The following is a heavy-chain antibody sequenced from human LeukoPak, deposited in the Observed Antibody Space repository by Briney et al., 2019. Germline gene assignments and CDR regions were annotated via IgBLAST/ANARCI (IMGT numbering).Heavy chain of an antibody. J-gene: IGHJ4*02. CDR1: GFTFSSYS. Sequence: GGSLRLSCAASGFTFSSYSMNWVRQAPGKGLEWVSSISSSSSYIYYAGSVKGRFTISRDNAMNSLYLQMNSLRAEDTAVYYCARVTTMVRGVIIGFDYWGQGTLVTASS. CDR3: ARVTTMVRGVIIGFDY. CDR2: ISSSSSYI. D-gene: IGHD3-10*01. V-gene: IGHV3-21*01.